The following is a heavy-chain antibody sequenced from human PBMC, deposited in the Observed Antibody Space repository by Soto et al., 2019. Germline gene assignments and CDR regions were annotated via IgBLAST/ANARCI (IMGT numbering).Heavy chain of an antibody. Sequence: SETLSLTCTVSGGSISTYYWNWIRQPPGKGLEWIAYIHYSGTTNYNPSLKSRVTISVDTSRNQFSLKLSSVTAADTAVYYCARALQTSSSSRYDYWGQGTLVTVSS. D-gene: IGHD6-13*01. J-gene: IGHJ4*02. V-gene: IGHV4-59*01. CDR1: GGSISTYY. CDR2: IHYSGTT. CDR3: ARALQTSSSSRYDY.